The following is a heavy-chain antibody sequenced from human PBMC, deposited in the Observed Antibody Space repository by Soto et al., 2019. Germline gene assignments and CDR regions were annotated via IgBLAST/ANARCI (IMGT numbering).Heavy chain of an antibody. CDR3: ARDIAAAGTLGFDY. CDR1: GFTFSSYA. D-gene: IGHD6-13*01. Sequence: QVQLVESGGGVVQPGRSLRLSCAASGFTFSSYAMHWVRQAPDKGLEWVAVISYDGSNKYYADSVKGRFTISRDNSKNTLYLQMNSLRAEDTAVYYCARDIAAAGTLGFDYWGQGTLVTVSS. J-gene: IGHJ4*02. CDR2: ISYDGSNK. V-gene: IGHV3-30-3*01.